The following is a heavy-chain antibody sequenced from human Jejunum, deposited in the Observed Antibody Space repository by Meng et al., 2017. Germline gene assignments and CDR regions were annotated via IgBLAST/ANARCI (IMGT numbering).Heavy chain of an antibody. V-gene: IGHV4-39*07. CDR1: GDFIISSSYY. CDR3: SRELTRLLSLDWFPAFVS. Sequence: SETLSLTCTGSGDFIISSSYYWGWIRQTPEKGLEWIGSIYYNGYTYYNPSLKSRVTISIDTSRQQFFLEMNSVTAADTAVYYCSRELTRLLSLDWFPAFVSWGQGTLVTVSS. D-gene: IGHD3-9*01. J-gene: IGHJ4*02. CDR2: IYYNGYT.